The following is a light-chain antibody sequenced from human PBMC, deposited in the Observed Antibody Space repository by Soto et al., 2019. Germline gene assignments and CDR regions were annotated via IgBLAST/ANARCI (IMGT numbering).Light chain of an antibody. CDR1: QSVTSY. CDR2: DAA. J-gene: IGKJ2*01. CDR3: QQRSTSPYT. V-gene: IGKV3-11*01. Sequence: EIVLTPSPATLSFYPGERATLPCRASQSVTSYLACYQQKPGQAPRLLLFDAANRAAGIPARFSGSGSGTDCTLTISSLEPEDSAVYYCQQRSTSPYTFGQGTKLEIQ.